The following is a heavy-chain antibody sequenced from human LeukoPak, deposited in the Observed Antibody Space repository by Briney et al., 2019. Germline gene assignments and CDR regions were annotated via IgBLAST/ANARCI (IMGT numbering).Heavy chain of an antibody. J-gene: IGHJ4*02. Sequence: PGGSLRLSCAGSGFTFSDYWMTWVRQAPGKGLEWVAVISYDGSNKYYADSVKGRFTISRDNSKNTLYLQMNSLRAEDTAVYYCARVGYCSTTSCYWRAFDYWGQGTLVTVSS. CDR3: ARVGYCSTTSCYWRAFDY. D-gene: IGHD2-2*01. CDR2: ISYDGSNK. CDR1: GFTFSDYW. V-gene: IGHV3-30-3*01.